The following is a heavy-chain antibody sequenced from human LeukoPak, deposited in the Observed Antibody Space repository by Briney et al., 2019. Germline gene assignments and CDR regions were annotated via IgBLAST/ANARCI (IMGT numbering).Heavy chain of an antibody. Sequence: GGSLRLSCAASGFTFDDYAMHWVRQAPGKGLEWVSGISWNSGSIGYADSVEGRFTISRDNAKNSLYLQMNSLRAEDTALYYCAKDIRGYYYDSSGCLDYWGQGTLVTVSS. D-gene: IGHD3-22*01. V-gene: IGHV3-9*01. CDR2: ISWNSGSI. CDR3: AKDIRGYYYDSSGCLDY. J-gene: IGHJ4*02. CDR1: GFTFDDYA.